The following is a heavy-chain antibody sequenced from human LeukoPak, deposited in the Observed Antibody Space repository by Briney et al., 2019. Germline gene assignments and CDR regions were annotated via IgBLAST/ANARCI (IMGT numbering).Heavy chain of an antibody. CDR2: ISGSGGST. CDR3: AKLTNYDILTGYSVIDY. J-gene: IGHJ4*02. D-gene: IGHD3-9*01. V-gene: IGHV3-23*01. Sequence: GGSLRLSCAASGFIFTSYAMSWVPQAPRKGLEWVSAISGSGGSTYYAHSVKGRFTISRDNSKNTLYLQMNSLRAEETAVYYCAKLTNYDILTGYSVIDYWGQGTLVTVSS. CDR1: GFIFTSYA.